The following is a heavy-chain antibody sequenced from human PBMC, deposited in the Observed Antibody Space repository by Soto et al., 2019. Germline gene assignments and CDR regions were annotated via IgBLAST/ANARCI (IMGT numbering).Heavy chain of an antibody. V-gene: IGHV4-59*08. CDR1: GGSISSYY. J-gene: IGHJ4*02. Sequence: QVQLQESGPGLVEPSETLSLTCTVSGGSISSYYWSWIRQPPGKRLEWIGYVYNSGTTNYNPSLKSRVTLSVDTSKNQFSLKLSSVTAADTAVYYCASSLRGGFDYWGQGTLVTVSS. CDR2: VYNSGTT. D-gene: IGHD3-10*01. CDR3: ASSLRGGFDY.